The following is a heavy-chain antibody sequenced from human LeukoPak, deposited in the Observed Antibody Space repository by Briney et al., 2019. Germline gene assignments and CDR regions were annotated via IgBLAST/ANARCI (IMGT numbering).Heavy chain of an antibody. Sequence: GGSLRLSCEASGFTFSTYNMNWVRKAPGKGLEWVSYISTSSSVIYYADSVKGRFTISRDNAQNSLYLQMNSLGAEDTAVYYCARDFGMAVTGTYFDYWGQGTLVTVSS. CDR1: GFTFSTYN. V-gene: IGHV3-48*04. CDR3: ARDFGMAVTGTYFDY. CDR2: ISTSSSVI. J-gene: IGHJ4*02. D-gene: IGHD6-19*01.